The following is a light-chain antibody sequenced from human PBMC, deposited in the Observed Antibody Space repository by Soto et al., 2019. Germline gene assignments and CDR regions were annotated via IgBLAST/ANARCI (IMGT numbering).Light chain of an antibody. Sequence: EIVVTQSPATLSVSPGERVTLSCMASQSVSSSFAWYQQGPGQAPRLLIYDTSTRAAGIAARFRGSGSGTELTLTISSLQSEDSAVHYCQQYVHWPPGAFGQGTTVEIK. J-gene: IGKJ1*01. V-gene: IGKV3-15*01. CDR1: QSVSSS. CDR2: DTS. CDR3: QQYVHWPPGA.